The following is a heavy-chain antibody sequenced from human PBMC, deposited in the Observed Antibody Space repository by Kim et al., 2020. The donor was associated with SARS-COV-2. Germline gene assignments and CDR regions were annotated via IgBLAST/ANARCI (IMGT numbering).Heavy chain of an antibody. CDR3: AKDRTYDFWSGIYMDV. J-gene: IGHJ6*03. D-gene: IGHD3-3*01. Sequence: GGSLRLSCAASGFTFGDYAMHWVRQAPGKGLEWVSGITWNSATTAYADSVKGRFTISRDKAKNSLSLQMNSLRPEDTALYYCAKDRTYDFWSGIYMDVWGKGTTVTVSS. CDR1: GFTFGDYA. V-gene: IGHV3-9*01. CDR2: ITWNSATT.